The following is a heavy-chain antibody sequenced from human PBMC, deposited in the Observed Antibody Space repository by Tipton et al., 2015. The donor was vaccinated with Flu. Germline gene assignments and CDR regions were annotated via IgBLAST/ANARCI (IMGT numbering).Heavy chain of an antibody. V-gene: IGHV4-39*07. CDR3: ASATRDGRYYDSSGYSYY. CDR1: GGSISSSSYY. Sequence: TLSLTCTVSGGSISSSSYYWGWIRQPPGKGLEWIGEINHSGSTNYNPSLKSRVTISVDTSKNQFSLKLSSVTAADTAVYYCASATRDGRYYDSSGYSYYWGQGTLVTVSS. CDR2: INHSGST. D-gene: IGHD3-22*01. J-gene: IGHJ4*02.